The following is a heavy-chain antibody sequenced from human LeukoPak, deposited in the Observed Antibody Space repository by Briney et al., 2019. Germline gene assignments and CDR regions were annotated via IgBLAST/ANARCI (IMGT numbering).Heavy chain of an antibody. Sequence: GGSLRLSCAASGFTFSDYYMSWIRQAPGKGLEWVSYISSSGSTIYYADSVKGRFTISRDNAKNSLYLQMNSLRAEDTAVYYCARDRHQLLFNPLDYWGQGTLVTVSS. CDR3: ARDRHQLLFNPLDY. CDR2: ISSSGSTI. CDR1: GFTFSDYY. V-gene: IGHV3-11*04. J-gene: IGHJ4*02. D-gene: IGHD2-2*01.